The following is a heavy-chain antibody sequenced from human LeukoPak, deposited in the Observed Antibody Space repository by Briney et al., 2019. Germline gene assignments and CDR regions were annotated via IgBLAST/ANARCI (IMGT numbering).Heavy chain of an antibody. J-gene: IGHJ4*02. CDR2: IIPIFGTA. CDR1: GGTFSSYA. D-gene: IGHD3-22*01. CDR3: ARSGPYYYDSSGYYQTGFDY. V-gene: IGHV1-69*13. Sequence: SVTVSCKASGGTFSSYAISWVRQAPGQGLEWMGGIIPIFGTANYAQKFQGRVTITADESTSTAYMELSSLRSEDTAVYYCARSGPYYYDSSGYYQTGFDYWGQGTLVTVSS.